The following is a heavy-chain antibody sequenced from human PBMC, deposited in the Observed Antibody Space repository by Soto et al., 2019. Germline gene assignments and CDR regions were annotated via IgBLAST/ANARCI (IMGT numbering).Heavy chain of an antibody. Sequence: KPSETLSLTCATSGDIVSTNSAAWNWVRQSPSRGLEWLGRTYYRSKWYSDYAVSVRGRITINPDTSKNQFSLQLDSVTPEDTAVYFCAGQEAVSGDPLDFWGQGILVTVSS. V-gene: IGHV6-1*01. CDR2: TYYRSKWYS. CDR1: GDIVSTNSAA. D-gene: IGHD6-19*01. J-gene: IGHJ4*02. CDR3: AGQEAVSGDPLDF.